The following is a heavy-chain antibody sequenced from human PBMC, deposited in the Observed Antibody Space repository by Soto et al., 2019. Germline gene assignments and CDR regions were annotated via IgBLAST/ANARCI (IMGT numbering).Heavy chain of an antibody. Sequence: ASVKVSCKASGYTFTAYYIHWVRQAPGQGLEWMGWINPNSGGTNYAQKFQDRVTMTRDTSISTAYMELSRLRSDDTAVYYCARIDPVTINYYYGMDVWGQGATVTVSS. CDR2: INPNSGGT. V-gene: IGHV1-2*02. J-gene: IGHJ6*02. CDR1: GYTFTAYY. CDR3: ARIDPVTINYYYGMDV. D-gene: IGHD3-3*01.